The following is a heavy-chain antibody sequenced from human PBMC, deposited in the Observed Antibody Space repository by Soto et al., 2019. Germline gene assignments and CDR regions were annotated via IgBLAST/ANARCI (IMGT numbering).Heavy chain of an antibody. J-gene: IGHJ4*02. V-gene: IGHV3-30*03. Sequence: QVQLVESGGGVVQPGRSLRLSCAVSGFTVSTYGMHWVRQAPGKGLEWVAVISRDGGTIYYAASVKGRFTISRDNSRNTLFLEMNSLRGDDMAVYYCTGEVASGYWGQGTLVTVSS. CDR1: GFTVSTYG. CDR3: TGEVASGY. D-gene: IGHD2-8*02. CDR2: ISRDGGTI.